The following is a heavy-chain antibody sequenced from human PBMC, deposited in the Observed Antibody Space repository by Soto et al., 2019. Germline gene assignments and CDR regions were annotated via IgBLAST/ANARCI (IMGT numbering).Heavy chain of an antibody. V-gene: IGHV3-30-3*01. J-gene: IGHJ4*02. CDR2: ISDDGSNK. Sequence: LRLSCAASVITFSSYPMHWVRQAPGKGLEWVAVISDDGSNKYYADSVKGRFTIFRDNAKNSLYLQMNSLRAEDTAVYYCARRTYYYDSSGYYYVDYLTGWGQGTLVTVSS. D-gene: IGHD3-22*01. CDR1: VITFSSYP. CDR3: ARRTYYYDSSGYYYVDYLTG.